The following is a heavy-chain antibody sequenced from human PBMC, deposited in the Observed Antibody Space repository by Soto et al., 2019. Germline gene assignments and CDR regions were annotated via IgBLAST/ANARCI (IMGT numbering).Heavy chain of an antibody. Sequence: EVQLVESGGGLVQPGGSLRLSCAGSGFTFSGYWMHWVRQAPGKGPVWVSRLNPNGTFTTNADSVKGRFTSSRDNAKNSVYLHMISLRADDTAVYDCARCGTSTTYCGLFDNWGQGTLVTVSS. CDR3: ARCGTSTTYCGLFDN. CDR1: GFTFSGYW. D-gene: IGHD2-2*01. CDR2: LNPNGTFT. V-gene: IGHV3-74*01. J-gene: IGHJ4*02.